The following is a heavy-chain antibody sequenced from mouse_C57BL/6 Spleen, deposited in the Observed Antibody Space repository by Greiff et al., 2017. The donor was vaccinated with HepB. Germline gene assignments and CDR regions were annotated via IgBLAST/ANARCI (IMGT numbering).Heavy chain of an antibody. Sequence: QVQLQQPGAELVMPGASVKLSCKASGYTFTSYWMHWVKQRPGQGLEWIGDIDPSDSYTNYNQKFKGKSTLTVDKSSSTAYMQLSSLTSEDSAVYYCARWGGSSQAWFAYWGQGTLVTVSA. CDR3: ARWGGSSQAWFAY. J-gene: IGHJ3*01. CDR2: IDPSDSYT. CDR1: GYTFTSYW. D-gene: IGHD1-1*01. V-gene: IGHV1-69*01.